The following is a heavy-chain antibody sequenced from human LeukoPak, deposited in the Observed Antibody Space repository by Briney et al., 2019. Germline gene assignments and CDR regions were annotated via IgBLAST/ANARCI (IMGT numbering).Heavy chain of an antibody. Sequence: GGSLRLSCAASGFSFSRHGMSWVRQAPGKGPEWVSSISSGSDYTFYADSVKGRFIVSRENSKNTLYLQMYSLRAGGTAVYYCAKIGVMGKWYYDIWGRGTLVTVSS. CDR1: GFSFSRHG. D-gene: IGHD3-16*01. J-gene: IGHJ2*01. CDR2: ISSGSDYT. V-gene: IGHV3-23*01. CDR3: AKIGVMGKWYYDI.